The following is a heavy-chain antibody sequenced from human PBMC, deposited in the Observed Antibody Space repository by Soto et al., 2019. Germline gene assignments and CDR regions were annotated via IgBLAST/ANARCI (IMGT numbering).Heavy chain of an antibody. J-gene: IGHJ4*02. CDR1: GGTFSSYR. CDR2: IVPIYRTA. Sequence: SVQVSCKASGGTFSSYRINCVRQAPGQGLEWVGGIVPIYRTADYAHKFQGRVTTTKDESTRTSYMELRSVKSQATSVYSCVIDSGAKLFSSWGQGTLVTVSS. V-gene: IGHV1-69*05. D-gene: IGHD6-13*01. CDR3: VIDSGAKLFSS.